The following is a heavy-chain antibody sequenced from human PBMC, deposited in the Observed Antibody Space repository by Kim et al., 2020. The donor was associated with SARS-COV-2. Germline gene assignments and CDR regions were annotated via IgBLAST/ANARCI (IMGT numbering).Heavy chain of an antibody. V-gene: IGHV3-74*01. J-gene: IGHJ4*02. D-gene: IGHD5-18*01. CDR1: GFTFNSYW. CDR3: ARDKGYSIDY. CDR2: INSDDSRT. Sequence: GGSLRLSCAASGFTFNSYWMHWVRQAPGKGLVWVSHINSDDSRTSYAASVKGRFTISRDNAKNTLYLQMNSLRAEDTAVYYCARDKGYSIDYWGQGTLVTVSS.